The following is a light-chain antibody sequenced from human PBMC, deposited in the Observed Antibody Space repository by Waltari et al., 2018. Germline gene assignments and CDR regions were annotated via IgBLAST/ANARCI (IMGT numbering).Light chain of an antibody. CDR2: GAV. CDR1: SAALPRYKL. CDR3: CSYTGSSTSYG. V-gene: IGLV2-23*01. Sequence: QSALTPPASASGSPGQSLTISCTGSSAALPRYKLVSWHQHHPAIAPKLMIYGAVKRPSGVSNRFSGAKSGTTASLIISGLQADDEADYYCCSYTGSSTSYGCGSGTKVTVL. J-gene: IGLJ1*01.